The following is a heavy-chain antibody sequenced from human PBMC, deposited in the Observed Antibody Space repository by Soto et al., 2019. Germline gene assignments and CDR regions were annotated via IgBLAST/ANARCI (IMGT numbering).Heavy chain of an antibody. CDR2: IHSGGTT. V-gene: IGHV3-66*01. D-gene: IGHD6-13*01. CDR1: GVTVSDNY. Sequence: EVHLVESGGGLVQPGGSLRLSCAASGVTVSDNYMSWVRQAPGKGLEWVSIIHSGGTTYYADSVRGRFTISRDNSKNTLYLQMNSLRVEDTAVYYCARDRHSSSWFGYWGQGTLVTVSS. CDR3: ARDRHSSSWFGY. J-gene: IGHJ4*02.